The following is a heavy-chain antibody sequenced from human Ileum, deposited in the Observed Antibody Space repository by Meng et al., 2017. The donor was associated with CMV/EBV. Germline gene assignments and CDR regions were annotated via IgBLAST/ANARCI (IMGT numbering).Heavy chain of an antibody. V-gene: IGHV4-39*07. J-gene: IGHJ4*02. CDR3: ARDLTNKWFYY. Sequence: QVPLQESGPGLVKPAEPLSLTCTASGDPISSGSHSWAWFRQPPGKRLEWIGSMYFSGIADYNPSLKSRVTISLHATQKQFSLRLTSVTAADSAVYFCARDLTNKWFYYWGQGTLVTVSS. D-gene: IGHD1-26*01. CDR1: GDPISSGSHS. CDR2: MYFSGIA.